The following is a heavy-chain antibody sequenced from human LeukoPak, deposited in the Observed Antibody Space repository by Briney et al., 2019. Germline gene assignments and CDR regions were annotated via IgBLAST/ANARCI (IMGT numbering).Heavy chain of an antibody. CDR2: IYYSGST. CDR3: ARALRWFDP. V-gene: IGHV4-39*07. J-gene: IGHJ5*02. D-gene: IGHD3-3*01. Sequence: SETLSLTCTVSGGSISSSSYYWGWIRQPPGKGLEWIGSIYYSGSTYYNPSLKSRVTISVDTSKNQFSLKLSSVTAADTAVYYCARALRWFDPWGQGTLVTVSS. CDR1: GGSISSSSYY.